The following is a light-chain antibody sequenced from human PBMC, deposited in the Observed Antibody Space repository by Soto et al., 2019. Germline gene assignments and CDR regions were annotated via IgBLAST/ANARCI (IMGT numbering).Light chain of an antibody. Sequence: SVLTQPASVSGSPGQSITISCTGTNSDVGSYDYVSWYQQHPGKAPKLIIYEVTNRPSGISNRFSGSKSGDTASLTISGLQAEDEADYYCSSYMGNYIWAFGGGTKLTVL. CDR1: NSDVGSYDY. V-gene: IGLV2-14*03. CDR2: EVT. CDR3: SSYMGNYIWA. J-gene: IGLJ3*02.